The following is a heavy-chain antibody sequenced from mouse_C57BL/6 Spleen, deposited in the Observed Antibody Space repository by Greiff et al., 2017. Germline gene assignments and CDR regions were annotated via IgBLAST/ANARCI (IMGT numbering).Heavy chain of an antibody. V-gene: IGHV1-82*01. CDR1: GYAFSSSW. CDR2: IYPGDGDT. J-gene: IGHJ4*01. CDR3: GRCDGCYEECAMDY. D-gene: IGHD2-3*01. Sequence: QVQLQQSGPELVKPGASVKISCKASGYAFSSSWMNWVKQRPGKGLEWIGRIYPGDGDTNYNGQFKGKATLTADKSSSTAYMQLSSLTSEDSAVYFCGRCDGCYEECAMDYWGQGTSVTVSS.